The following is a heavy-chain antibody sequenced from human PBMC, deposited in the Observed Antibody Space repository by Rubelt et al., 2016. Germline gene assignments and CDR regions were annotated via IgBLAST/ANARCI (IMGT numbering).Heavy chain of an antibody. CDR1: GYTFTGYY. Sequence: QVQLVQSGAEVKKPGASVKVSCKASGYTFTGYYMHWVRQAPGQGLEWMGWIIPHSGGTNYAQKFQGRVTMTRDTSSRTAYIGMGRLRSDDTAVYYCARGFEGGASDYWGQGTLVTVSS. CDR2: IIPHSGGT. J-gene: IGHJ4*02. CDR3: ARGFEGGASDY. V-gene: IGHV1-2*02. D-gene: IGHD4/OR15-4a*01.